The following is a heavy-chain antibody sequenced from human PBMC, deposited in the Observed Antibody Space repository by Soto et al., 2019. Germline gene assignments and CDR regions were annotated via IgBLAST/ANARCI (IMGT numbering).Heavy chain of an antibody. V-gene: IGHV4-30-4*01. J-gene: IGHJ6*02. Sequence: ASETLSLTCSVSGGSISSGYYYWIWIRQPPGKGLEGIGNIYYSGNTYYNPSLKSRLIISIDTSKNQFSLKLSFVTAADTAVYYCARRSVGYSNPRGGGDGKDVWGQGTTVTVSS. CDR1: GGSISSGYYY. CDR2: IYYSGNT. D-gene: IGHD4-4*01. CDR3: ARRSVGYSNPRGGGDGKDV.